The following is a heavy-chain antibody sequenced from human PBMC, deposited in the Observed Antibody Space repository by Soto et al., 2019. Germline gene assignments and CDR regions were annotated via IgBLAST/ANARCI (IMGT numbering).Heavy chain of an antibody. V-gene: IGHV3-23*01. CDR1: GFTFSDYV. J-gene: IGHJ6*02. D-gene: IGHD3-3*01. CDR2: ISDGGERT. Sequence: EVLLLESGGDSVQPGGSLRLSCVASGFTFSDYVMSWVRQVPGKGLEWVSSISDGGERTDYRDSVRGRFTISRDNARVTLHLQMNSLRVDDTATYFCARDRCTDFGLDVWGQGTTVTVSS. CDR3: ARDRCTDFGLDV.